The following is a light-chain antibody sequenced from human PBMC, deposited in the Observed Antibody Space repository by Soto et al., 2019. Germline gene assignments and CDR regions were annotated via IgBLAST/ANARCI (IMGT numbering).Light chain of an antibody. CDR3: SSYAGSSNV. Sequence: QSALTQPPSAYGSPGQSVAISCTGTSSDVGGYNYVSWYQQHPGKAPKLMIYEVNKRPPGVPDRFSGSKSGNTASMTVSVLQAEDEADYYCSSYAGSSNVFGTGTKLTVL. CDR1: SSDVGGYNY. V-gene: IGLV2-8*01. CDR2: EVN. J-gene: IGLJ1*01.